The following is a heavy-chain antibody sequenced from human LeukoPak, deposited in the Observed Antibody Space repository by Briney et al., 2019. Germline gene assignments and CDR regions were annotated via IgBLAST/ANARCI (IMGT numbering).Heavy chain of an antibody. CDR1: GGSISSGGYY. CDR3: ARDFLGDSSGFDAFDI. CDR2: IYYSGST. V-gene: IGHV4-31*03. D-gene: IGHD3-22*01. J-gene: IGHJ3*02. Sequence: SETLSLTCTVSGGSISSGGYYWSWIRQHPGKGLEWIGYIYYSGSTYYNPSLKSRVTISVDTSKNQFSLKLSSVTAADTAVYYCARDFLGDSSGFDAFDIWGQGTMVTVSS.